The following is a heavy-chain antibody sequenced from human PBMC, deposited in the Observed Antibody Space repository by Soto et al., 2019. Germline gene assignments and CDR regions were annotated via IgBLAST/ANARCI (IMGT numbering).Heavy chain of an antibody. CDR2: INHSGST. CDR3: ASLRVVPATMVVGYFQH. J-gene: IGHJ1*01. CDR1: GGSFSGYY. V-gene: IGHV4-34*01. D-gene: IGHD2-15*01. Sequence: QVQLQQWGAGLLKPSETLSLTCAVYGGSFSGYYWSWIRQPPGKGLEWIGEINHSGSTNYNPSLKSRVTISVDTSKNQFSLKLSSVTAADTAVYYCASLRVVPATMVVGYFQHWGQGTLVTVSS.